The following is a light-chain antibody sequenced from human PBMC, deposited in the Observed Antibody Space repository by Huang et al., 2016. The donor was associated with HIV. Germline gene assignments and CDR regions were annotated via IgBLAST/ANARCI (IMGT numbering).Light chain of an antibody. CDR3: QHYDNLPLT. V-gene: IGKV1-33*01. J-gene: IGKJ4*01. CDR2: GAS. Sequence: DIQMTQSPSSLSASVGDRVTITCQASQDITNYLNWYQQKPGKAPKLLIYGASNLETGVPSRLSGSGSGTDFTFTISSLQPEDIATYYCQHYDNLPLTFGGGTKVEIK. CDR1: QDITNY.